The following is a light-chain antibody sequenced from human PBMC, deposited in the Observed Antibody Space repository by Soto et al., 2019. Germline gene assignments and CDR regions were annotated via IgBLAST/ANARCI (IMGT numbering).Light chain of an antibody. Sequence: EIGLTQSPGTLSLSPGERATLSCRASQTISGTYLAWYQQKPGQAPRLLIYSSSSRAAGVSDRFSGSGSGTDFSLTISRLEPEDFAMYYCQQYGRSPTRTFGKGTKVDIK. CDR3: QQYGRSPTRT. CDR1: QTISGTY. CDR2: SSS. V-gene: IGKV3-20*01. J-gene: IGKJ1*01.